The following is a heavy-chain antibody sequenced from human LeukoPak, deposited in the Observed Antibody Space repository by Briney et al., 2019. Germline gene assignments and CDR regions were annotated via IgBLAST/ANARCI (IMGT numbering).Heavy chain of an antibody. CDR2: ISGSGGTT. CDR1: GFTFSSYA. CDR3: SSSSSTSSPGTV. V-gene: IGHV3-23*01. D-gene: IGHD2-2*01. Sequence: GGSLRLSCAASGFTFSSYAMSWVRQAPGKGLEWVSTISGSGGTTYYADSVKGRFTISRDNSKNTLYLQMNSLRAEDTALYYCSSSSSTSSPGTVWGQGTLVAVSS. J-gene: IGHJ1*01.